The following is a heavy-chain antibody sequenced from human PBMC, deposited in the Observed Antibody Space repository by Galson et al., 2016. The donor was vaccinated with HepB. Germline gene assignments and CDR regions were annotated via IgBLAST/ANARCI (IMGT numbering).Heavy chain of an antibody. D-gene: IGHD6-6*01. CDR1: GGSISGSSYY. CDR2: IYSSGST. V-gene: IGHV4-39*01. Sequence: SETLSLTCSVSGGSISGSSYYWGWIRQPPGKGLEWIGHIYSSGSTYYNPSLKSRVTISVDTSKIQFSLTLTSVTAADAAVYHCVGLPHPHLAARPNPRSDGMDVWGKGTTVIVSS. J-gene: IGHJ6*04. CDR3: VGLPHPHLAARPNPRSDGMDV.